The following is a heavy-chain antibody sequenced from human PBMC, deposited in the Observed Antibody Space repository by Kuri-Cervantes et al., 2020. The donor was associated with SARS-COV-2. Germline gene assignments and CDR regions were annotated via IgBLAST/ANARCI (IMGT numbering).Heavy chain of an antibody. V-gene: IGHV3-11*03. D-gene: IGHD6-19*01. Sequence: ISCAASGFTFSDYYMSWIRQAPGKGLEWVSYISSSSSYTNYADSVKGRFTISRDNAKNSLYLQMNSLRAEDTAVYYCASFGSGWYDDAFDIWGQGTMVTVSS. J-gene: IGHJ3*02. CDR2: ISSSSSYT. CDR3: ASFGSGWYDDAFDI. CDR1: GFTFSDYY.